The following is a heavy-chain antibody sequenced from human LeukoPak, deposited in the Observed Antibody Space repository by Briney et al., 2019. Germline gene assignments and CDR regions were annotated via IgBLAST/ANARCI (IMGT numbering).Heavy chain of an antibody. Sequence: ASVKVSCKASGGTFSSYAISWVRQAPGQGLEWMGWISAYNGNTNYAQRLQGRVTMTTDTSTSTAYMELRSLRSDDTAVYYCARRVTPLDYWGQGTLVTVSS. V-gene: IGHV1-18*01. D-gene: IGHD4-23*01. J-gene: IGHJ4*02. CDR1: GGTFSSYA. CDR2: ISAYNGNT. CDR3: ARRVTPLDY.